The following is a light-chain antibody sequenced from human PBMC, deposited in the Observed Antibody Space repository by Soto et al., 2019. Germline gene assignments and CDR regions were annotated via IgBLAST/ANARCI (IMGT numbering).Light chain of an antibody. V-gene: IGLV1-51*01. J-gene: IGLJ1*01. CDR2: DDD. Sequence: QSVMTQPPSVSAAPGQRVTISCSGSRSNIWGNSVSWYQQLPGTAPKLLIYDDDKRPSGIPDRVSGSKSGTSATLGITGFQTGDEADYYCGSWDSSLSAYVFGTGTKVTVL. CDR3: GSWDSSLSAYV. CDR1: RSNIWGNS.